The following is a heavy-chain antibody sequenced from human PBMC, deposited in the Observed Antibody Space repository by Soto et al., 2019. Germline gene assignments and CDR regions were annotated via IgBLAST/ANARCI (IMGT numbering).Heavy chain of an antibody. CDR2: INAGNGNT. CDR3: ARSDGPLGDY. V-gene: IGHV1-3*01. D-gene: IGHD4-17*01. J-gene: IGHJ4*02. CDR1: GFTITRSA. Sequence: ASVKVSCKASGFTITRSAMHWVRQAPGQRLEWMGWINAGNGNTKYSQKFQGRVTITRDTSASTAYMELSSLRSEDTAVYYCARSDGPLGDYWGQGTLVTVSS.